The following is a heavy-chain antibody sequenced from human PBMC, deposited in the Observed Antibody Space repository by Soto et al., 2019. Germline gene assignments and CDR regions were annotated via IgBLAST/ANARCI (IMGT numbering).Heavy chain of an antibody. Sequence: QVQVVQSGAEVKKPGASVKVSCKASGYSFTSYDVNWVRQATGQGLEWMGWMNPNSAKTVYAQKFQGRGTMTRETTISRAYTELTGPTSEDTAVYHFAGCPFTSYCSVGGCSYDALEVWGQGTMVSVSS. D-gene: IGHD2-15*01. CDR3: AGCPFTSYCSVGGCSYDALEV. CDR2: MNPNSAKT. J-gene: IGHJ3*01. CDR1: GYSFTSYD. V-gene: IGHV1-8*01.